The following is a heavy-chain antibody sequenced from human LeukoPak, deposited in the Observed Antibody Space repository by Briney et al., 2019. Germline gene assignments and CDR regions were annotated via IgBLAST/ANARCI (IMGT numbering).Heavy chain of an antibody. J-gene: IGHJ4*02. D-gene: IGHD2-2*01. CDR2: ISSSSSYI. Sequence: GGSLRLSCAASGFTFSSYSMNWVRQAPGKGLEWVSSISSSSSYIYYADSVKDRFTISRDNAKNSLYLQMNSLRAEDTAVYYCARDDVVVPAAKPGLDYWGQGTLVTVSS. CDR3: ARDDVVVPAAKPGLDY. V-gene: IGHV3-21*01. CDR1: GFTFSSYS.